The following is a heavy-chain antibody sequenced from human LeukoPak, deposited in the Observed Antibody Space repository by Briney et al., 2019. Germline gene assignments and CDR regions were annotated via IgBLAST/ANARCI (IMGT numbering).Heavy chain of an antibody. J-gene: IGHJ4*02. Sequence: SGTLSLTCTVSGDSINSLDLWSWIRQHPGKGLEWIGYIYYSGSTYYNPSLKSRVTISVDTSKNQFSLKLSSVTAADTAVYYCARIGFGPSPYWGQGTLVTVSS. CDR3: ARIGFGPSPY. D-gene: IGHD3-10*01. V-gene: IGHV4-31*03. CDR1: GDSINSLDL. CDR2: IYYSGST.